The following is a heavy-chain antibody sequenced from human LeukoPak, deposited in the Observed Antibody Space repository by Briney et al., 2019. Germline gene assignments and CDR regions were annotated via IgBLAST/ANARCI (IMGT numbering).Heavy chain of an antibody. J-gene: IGHJ5*02. CDR2: IIPIFGTA. Sequence: ASVKVSCKASGGTFSSYAISWVRQAPGQGLEWMGGIIPIFGTANYAQKFQGRVTITADESTSTVYMELSSLRSEDTAVYYCARGLVAVAGTNWFDPWGQGTLVTVSS. D-gene: IGHD6-19*01. CDR1: GGTFSSYA. CDR3: ARGLVAVAGTNWFDP. V-gene: IGHV1-69*13.